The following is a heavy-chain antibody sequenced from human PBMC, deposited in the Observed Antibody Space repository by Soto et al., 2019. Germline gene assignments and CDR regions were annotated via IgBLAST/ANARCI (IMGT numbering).Heavy chain of an antibody. V-gene: IGHV3-23*01. CDR1: GFTFSSYA. CDR3: AGSIVPAAIIYYYYYGMDV. J-gene: IGHJ6*02. Sequence: GGSLRLSCAASGFTFSSYAMSWVRQAPGKGLEWVSAISGSGGSTYYADSVKGRFTISRDNSKNTLYLQMNSLRAEDTAVYYCAGSIVPAAIIYYYYYGMDVWGQGTTVTVSS. D-gene: IGHD2-2*02. CDR2: ISGSGGST.